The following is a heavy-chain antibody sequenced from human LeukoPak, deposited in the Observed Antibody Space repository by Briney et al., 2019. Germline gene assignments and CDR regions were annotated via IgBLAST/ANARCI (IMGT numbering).Heavy chain of an antibody. CDR2: IDHSGST. D-gene: IGHD5-18*01. CDR1: GDSISSGGYY. CDR3: ARGQRGYSYGYGFDY. J-gene: IGHJ4*02. V-gene: IGHV4-30-2*01. Sequence: SETLSLTCTVSGDSISSGGYYWSWIRQPPGKGLEWIGYIDHSGSTYHNPSLKSRVTISVDKSKNQFSLKLSSVTAADTAVYYCARGQRGYSYGYGFDYWGQGTLVTVSS.